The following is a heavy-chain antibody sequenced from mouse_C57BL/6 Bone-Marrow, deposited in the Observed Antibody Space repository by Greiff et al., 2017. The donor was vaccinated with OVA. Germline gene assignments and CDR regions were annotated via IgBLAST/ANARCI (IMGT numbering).Heavy chain of an antibody. V-gene: IGHV14-4*01. CDR1: GFNIKDAY. D-gene: IGHD2-1*01. J-gene: IGHJ3*01. CDR3: TLSTPWFAY. Sequence: EVQLQQSGAELVRPGASVKLSCTASGFNIKDAYMHWVKQRPEQGLEWIGWIDPENGDTESASKFQGKATITADTSSNTAYLQLSRLASEDTAVYYCTLSTPWFAYWGQGTLVTVSA. CDR2: IDPENGDT.